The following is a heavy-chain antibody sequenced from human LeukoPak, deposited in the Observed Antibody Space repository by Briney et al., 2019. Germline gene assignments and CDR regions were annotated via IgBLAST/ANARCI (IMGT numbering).Heavy chain of an antibody. V-gene: IGHV3-74*01. J-gene: IGHJ4*02. CDR3: ARVAYGSGWYVDY. CDR1: GFTFSSYW. CDR2: INSDGSST. Sequence: GGSLRLSCAASGFTFSSYWMHWVRQAPGKGLVWVSRINSDGSSTSYADSVKGRFTISRDNAKNTLYLQMNSLRAEDTAVYYCARVAYGSGWYVDYWGQGTLVTVSS. D-gene: IGHD6-13*01.